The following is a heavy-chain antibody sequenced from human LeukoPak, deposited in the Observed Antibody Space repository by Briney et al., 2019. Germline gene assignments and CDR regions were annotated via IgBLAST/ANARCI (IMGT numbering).Heavy chain of an antibody. D-gene: IGHD3-3*01. V-gene: IGHV1-69*13. Sequence: SVKVSCKASGGTFSSYAISWVRQAPGQGLEWMGGIIPIFGTANYAQKFQGRVTITADESTSTAYMELSSLRSEDTAVYYCARAGYDFWSGSGYYYYMDVWGKGTRSPSP. J-gene: IGHJ6*03. CDR3: ARAGYDFWSGSGYYYYMDV. CDR1: GGTFSSYA. CDR2: IIPIFGTA.